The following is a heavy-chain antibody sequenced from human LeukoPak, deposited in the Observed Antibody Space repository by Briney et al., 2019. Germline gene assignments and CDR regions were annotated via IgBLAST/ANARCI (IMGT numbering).Heavy chain of an antibody. Sequence: SETLSLTCAVYGGSFSGYYWSWIRQPPGKGLEWIGEINHSGSTNYNPPLESRVTISVDTSKNQFSLKLSSVTAADTAAYYCARRQGIAVAGTGNWFDPWGQGTLVTVSS. CDR3: ARRQGIAVAGTGNWFDP. V-gene: IGHV4-34*01. J-gene: IGHJ5*02. D-gene: IGHD6-19*01. CDR1: GGSFSGYY. CDR2: INHSGST.